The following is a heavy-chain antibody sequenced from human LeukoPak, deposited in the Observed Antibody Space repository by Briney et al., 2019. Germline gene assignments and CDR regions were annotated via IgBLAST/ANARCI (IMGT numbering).Heavy chain of an antibody. J-gene: IGHJ4*02. CDR3: ARDENFGTGSTH. CDR2: ILPIFGTT. D-gene: IGHD3/OR15-3a*01. V-gene: IGHV1-69*13. CDR1: GGTFSGYA. Sequence: SVKVSCKASGGTFSGYAFSWVRQAPGQGLEWMGGILPIFGTTPYAQNFQGRVTVSADESTSTVYLALTNLTFEDTAIYYCARDENFGTGSTHWGRGIPVTVAS.